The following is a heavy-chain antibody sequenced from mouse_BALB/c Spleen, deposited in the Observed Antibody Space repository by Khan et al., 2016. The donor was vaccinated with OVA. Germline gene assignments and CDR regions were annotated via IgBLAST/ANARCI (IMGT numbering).Heavy chain of an antibody. V-gene: IGHV5-6*01. CDR3: ASHLTGLFAY. CDR1: GFTFSSYG. Sequence: EVELLQSGGDLVKPGGSLKLSCAASGFTFSSYGMSWVRQTPDKRLEWVATISSDGSYTYYPDSVKGRFTITRDNVKNTLYLQMSSLKSEDTAMXDCASHLTGLFAYWGQGTLVTVSA. J-gene: IGHJ3*01. D-gene: IGHD4-1*01. CDR2: ISSDGSYT.